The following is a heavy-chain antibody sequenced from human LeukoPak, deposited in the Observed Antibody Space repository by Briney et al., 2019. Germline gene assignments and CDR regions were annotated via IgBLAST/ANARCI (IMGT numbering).Heavy chain of an antibody. Sequence: ASVKVSCKASGYTFTAYYRHWGRQAPGQGLEWMGWINPNSGGTNYAQKFQGRVTVTRDTSISTAYMELSSLRSDDTAVYSCVRGLGSPNWFDVRGQGTLVTVSS. CDR2: INPNSGGT. CDR1: GYTFTAYY. D-gene: IGHD3-10*01. CDR3: VRGLGSPNWFDV. J-gene: IGHJ5*02. V-gene: IGHV1-2*02.